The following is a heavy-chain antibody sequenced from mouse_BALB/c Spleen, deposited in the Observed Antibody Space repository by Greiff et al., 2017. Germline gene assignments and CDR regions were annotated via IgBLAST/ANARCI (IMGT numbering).Heavy chain of an antibody. CDR3: ALNWDDAMDY. V-gene: IGHV1-54*01. CDR1: GYAFTNYL. D-gene: IGHD4-1*02. CDR2: INPGSGGT. J-gene: IGHJ4*01. Sequence: QVQLQQSGAELVRPGTSVKVSCKASGYAFTNYLIEWVKQRPGQGLEWIGVINPGSGGTNYNEKFKGKATLTADKSSSTAYMQLSSLTSDDSAVYFCALNWDDAMDYWGQGTSVTVSS.